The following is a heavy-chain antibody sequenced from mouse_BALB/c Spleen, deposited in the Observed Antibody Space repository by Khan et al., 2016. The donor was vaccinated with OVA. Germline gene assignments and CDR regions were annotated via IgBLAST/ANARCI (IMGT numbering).Heavy chain of an antibody. CDR1: GFTFTDYY. J-gene: IGHJ2*01. V-gene: IGHV1-84*02. Sequence: QVQLQQSGPELVKPGASVKISCKASGFTFTDYYIHWVKQKPGQGLEWIGWIYPGSGNTKYNEKFKDMATLTVDTSSTTALMQLSSLTSEDTAVYFCAKGGYYDNSLFDYWGQGTTLTVSS. CDR2: IYPGSGNT. CDR3: AKGGYYDNSLFDY. D-gene: IGHD1-1*01.